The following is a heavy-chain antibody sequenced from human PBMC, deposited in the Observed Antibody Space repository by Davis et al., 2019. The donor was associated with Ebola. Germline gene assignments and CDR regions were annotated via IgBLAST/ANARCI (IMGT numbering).Heavy chain of an antibody. Sequence: GGSLRLSCTASGFNFGDYAMNWVRQASGKGLEWVGFIRSKAYGGKTEYAASVKGRFTISRDDSKSIAYLQMNSLKSEDTAVYYCTRDLKQPPPSYYYGMDVWGQGTMVTVSS. CDR3: TRDLKQPPPSYYYGMDV. V-gene: IGHV3-49*04. CDR2: IRSKAYGGKT. J-gene: IGHJ6*02. D-gene: IGHD6-13*01. CDR1: GFNFGDYA.